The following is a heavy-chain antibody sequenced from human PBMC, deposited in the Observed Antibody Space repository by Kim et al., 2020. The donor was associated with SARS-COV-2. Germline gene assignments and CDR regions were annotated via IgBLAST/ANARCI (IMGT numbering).Heavy chain of an antibody. V-gene: IGHV4-59*01. J-gene: IGHJ6*03. CDR3: AAERRLHWGYYYYYMAV. CDR2: IYYSGST. D-gene: IGHD6-25*01. Sequence: SETLSLTCTVSGGSISSYYWSWIRQPPGKGLEWIGYIYYSGSTNYNPSLKSRVTISVDTSKNQFSLKLSSVTAAATAVYYFAAERRLHWGYYYYYMAVWG. CDR1: GGSISSYY.